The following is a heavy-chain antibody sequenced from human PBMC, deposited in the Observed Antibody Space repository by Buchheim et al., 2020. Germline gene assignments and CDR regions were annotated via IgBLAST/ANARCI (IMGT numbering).Heavy chain of an antibody. Sequence: QVQLQESGPGLVKPSQTLSLTCTVSGGSISSRGYYWNWIRQPPGKGLEWIGYIYFSGTTSYTPSLKRRVSISLDTSKNQFSLKLSSVTAADTALYYCARSDCSGGSCYRVDHWGQGTL. CDR3: ARSDCSGGSCYRVDH. J-gene: IGHJ4*02. CDR1: GGSISSRGYY. D-gene: IGHD2-15*01. V-gene: IGHV4-31*03. CDR2: IYFSGTT.